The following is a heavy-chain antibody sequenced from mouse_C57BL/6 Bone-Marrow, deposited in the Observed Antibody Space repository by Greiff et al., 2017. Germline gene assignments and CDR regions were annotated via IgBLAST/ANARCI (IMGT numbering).Heavy chain of an antibody. D-gene: IGHD2-5*01. J-gene: IGHJ4*01. V-gene: IGHV1-18*01. CDR3: ARYYSNYVNAIDY. CDR2: IDPNNGGT. Sequence: EVQLQQSGPELVKPGASVKIPCKASGYTFTDYNMDWVKQSHGKSLEWIGDIDPNNGGTIYNQKFKGKATLTVDKSSSTAYMELRSLTSEDTAVYYGARYYSNYVNAIDYWGQGTSVTVSS. CDR1: GYTFTDYN.